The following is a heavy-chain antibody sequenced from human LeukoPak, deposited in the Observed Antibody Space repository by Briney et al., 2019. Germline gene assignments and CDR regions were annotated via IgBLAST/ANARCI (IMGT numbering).Heavy chain of an antibody. CDR2: IRSSSSTK. CDR3: ARLGRHGYYDDGMVA. Sequence: GGTLRLSCAASGSTFSTYSMNWVRQAPGKGLEWLSYIRSSSSTKYYADSVKGRFTISRDNAKNSLYLQMNSLRAEDAAVYYCARLGRHGYYDDGMVACGQGTSLTASS. CDR1: GSTFSTYS. V-gene: IGHV3-48*04. D-gene: IGHD1-26*01. J-gene: IGHJ6*02.